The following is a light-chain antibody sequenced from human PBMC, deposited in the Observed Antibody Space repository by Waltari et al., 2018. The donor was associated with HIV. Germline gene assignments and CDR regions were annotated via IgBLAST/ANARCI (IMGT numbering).Light chain of an antibody. CDR3: SSYTSSTVV. J-gene: IGLJ2*01. Sequence: QSALTQPPSVSGSPGQSVTISCTGTSSDVGSYNRVSWYQQPPGTAPKLMIYEVNNRPSGVPDRFSGSKSGNTASLTISGLQAEDADYYCSSYTSSTVVFGGGTKLTVL. V-gene: IGLV2-18*02. CDR1: SSDVGSYNR. CDR2: EVN.